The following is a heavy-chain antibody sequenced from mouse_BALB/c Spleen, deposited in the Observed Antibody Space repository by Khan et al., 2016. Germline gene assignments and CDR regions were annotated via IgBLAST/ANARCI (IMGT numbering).Heavy chain of an antibody. J-gene: IGHJ2*01. CDR3: ARYYGSSYFDY. CDR1: GYTFTSYW. CDR2: INPSTGYT. Sequence: QVQLQQPGAELAKPGASVKMSCKASGYTFTSYWMHWVKQRPGQGLEWIGYINPSTGYTEYTQKFTDKATLTADKSSSTAYMQLSSLTSEDSAVYYCARYYGSSYFDYWGQGTTLTVSS. D-gene: IGHD1-1*01. V-gene: IGHV1-7*01.